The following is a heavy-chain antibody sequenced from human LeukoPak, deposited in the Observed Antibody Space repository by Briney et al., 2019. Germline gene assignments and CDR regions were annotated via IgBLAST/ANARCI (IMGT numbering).Heavy chain of an antibody. CDR3: GTLLSNGPFDY. Sequence: ASVKVSCKASGYTFTGYYMHWVRQAPGQWLEWMGWIYPNSGATKYAQKFQGRVTMTRDTSISTAYMELSRLTSDDTAVYYCGTLLSNGPFDYWGQGTLVTVSS. CDR1: GYTFTGYY. CDR2: IYPNSGAT. J-gene: IGHJ4*03. V-gene: IGHV1-2*02.